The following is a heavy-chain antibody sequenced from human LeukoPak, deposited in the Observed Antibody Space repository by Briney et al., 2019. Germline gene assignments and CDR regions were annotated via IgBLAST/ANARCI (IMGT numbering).Heavy chain of an antibody. J-gene: IGHJ4*02. Sequence: GASVKVSCKASGYTFTSYYMHWVRQAPGQGLEWMGIINPSGGSTSYAQKFQGRVTMTRDTSTSTVYMELSSLRSEDTAVNYCATFNYGDYPFDYWGQGTLVTVSS. V-gene: IGHV1-46*01. CDR1: GYTFTSYY. CDR3: ATFNYGDYPFDY. CDR2: INPSGGST. D-gene: IGHD4-17*01.